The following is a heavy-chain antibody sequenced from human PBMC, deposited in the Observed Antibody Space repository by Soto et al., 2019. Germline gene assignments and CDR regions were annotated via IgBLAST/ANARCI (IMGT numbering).Heavy chain of an antibody. D-gene: IGHD2-15*01. J-gene: IGHJ6*02. CDR2: IVVGSGNT. Sequence: SVKVSCKASGFTFTSSAVQWVRQARGQRLEWIGWIVVGSGNTNYAQKFQERVTITRDMSTSTAYMELSSLRSEDTAVYYCAADCSGGSCYWGPYYYYGMDVWGQGTTVTVSS. CDR1: GFTFTSSA. V-gene: IGHV1-58*01. CDR3: AADCSGGSCYWGPYYYYGMDV.